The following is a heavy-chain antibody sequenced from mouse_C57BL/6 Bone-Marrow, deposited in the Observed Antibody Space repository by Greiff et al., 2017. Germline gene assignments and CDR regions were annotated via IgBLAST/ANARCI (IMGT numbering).Heavy chain of an antibody. Sequence: QVQLQQPGAELVRPGTSVKLSCKASGYTFTSYWMHWVKQRPGQGLEWIGVIDPSDSYTNYNQKFKGKATLTVDTSSSTAYMQLSSLTSEDSAVYYCARGDYGRGFAYWGQGTLVTVSA. J-gene: IGHJ3*01. V-gene: IGHV1-59*01. CDR1: GYTFTSYW. CDR3: ARGDYGRGFAY. CDR2: IDPSDSYT. D-gene: IGHD1-1*01.